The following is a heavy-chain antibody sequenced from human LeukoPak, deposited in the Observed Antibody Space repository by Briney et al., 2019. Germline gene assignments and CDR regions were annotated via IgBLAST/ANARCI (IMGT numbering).Heavy chain of an antibody. Sequence: PGGSLRLSCAASGFTFSSYSMNWVRQAPGKGLEWVSSISSSSSYIYYADSVKGRFTISRDNAKNSLYLQMNSLRAEDTAVYYCARADCSSTSCYTWNAFDIWGQGTMVTVSS. CDR2: ISSSSSYI. D-gene: IGHD2-2*02. J-gene: IGHJ3*02. CDR1: GFTFSSYS. CDR3: ARADCSSTSCYTWNAFDI. V-gene: IGHV3-21*01.